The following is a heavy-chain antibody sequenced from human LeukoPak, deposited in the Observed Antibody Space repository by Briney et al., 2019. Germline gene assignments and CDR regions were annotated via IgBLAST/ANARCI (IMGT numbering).Heavy chain of an antibody. V-gene: IGHV4-4*07. D-gene: IGHD3-10*01. CDR1: GGSIGDYY. Sequence: AETYSLTCTVSGGSIGDYYWSWVGQPAGKGLEWIGRIYPSGSTNYNPSLKSRVTMSVDTSKNQFSLKLTSVTAADTAVYYCARDLLYGSGRKYFDLWGDVSRVTVSS. CDR3: ARDLLYGSGRKYFDL. J-gene: IGHJ2*01. CDR2: IYPSGST.